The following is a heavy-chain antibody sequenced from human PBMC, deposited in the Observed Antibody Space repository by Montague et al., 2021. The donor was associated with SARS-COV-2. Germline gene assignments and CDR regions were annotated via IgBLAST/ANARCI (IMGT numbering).Heavy chain of an antibody. CDR2: INHSGST. V-gene: IGHV4-34*01. CDR1: GGSFSGYY. Sequence: SETRSLTCAVYGGSFSGYYWSWIRQPPGKGLEWIGEINHSGSTNYNPSLKSRVTISVDTSKNQFSLKLSSVTAADTAVYYCARVRGLVLRYFDWLYYFDYWGQGTLVTVSS. CDR3: ARVRGLVLRYFDWLYYFDY. D-gene: IGHD3-9*01. J-gene: IGHJ4*02.